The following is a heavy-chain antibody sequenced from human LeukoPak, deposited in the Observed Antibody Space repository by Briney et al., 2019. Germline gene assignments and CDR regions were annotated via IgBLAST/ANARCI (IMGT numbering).Heavy chain of an antibody. J-gene: IGHJ6*03. CDR1: GYSISRNYF. CDR2: IYHSGNT. CDR3: ARVGGSPTDYYYYMDV. Sequence: PSETLSLTCTVSGYSISRNYFWGWIRQPPGKGLEWIGSIYHSGNTYSNPSLKSRVIMSVDTSKNQFSLKLSSVTAADTVVYYCARVGGSPTDYYYYMDVWGKGTTVTVSS. V-gene: IGHV4-38-2*02. D-gene: IGHD1-26*01.